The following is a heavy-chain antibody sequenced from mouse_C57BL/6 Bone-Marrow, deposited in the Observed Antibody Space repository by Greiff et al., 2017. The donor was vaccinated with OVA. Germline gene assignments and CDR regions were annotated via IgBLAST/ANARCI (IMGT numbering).Heavy chain of an antibody. Sequence: VKLVESGPGLVAPSQSLSITCTVSGFSLTSYGVDWVRQSPGKGLEWLGVIWGVGSTNYNSALKSRLSISKDNSKSQVFLKMNSLQTDDTAMYYCASLRLRFAYWGQGTLVTVSA. J-gene: IGHJ3*01. CDR3: ASLRLRFAY. D-gene: IGHD3-2*02. V-gene: IGHV2-6*01. CDR2: IWGVGST. CDR1: GFSLTSYG.